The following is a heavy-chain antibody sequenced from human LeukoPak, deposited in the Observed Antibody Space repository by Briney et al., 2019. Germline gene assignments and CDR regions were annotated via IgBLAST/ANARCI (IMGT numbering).Heavy chain of an antibody. CDR3: LKGDQTMGV. CDR1: GYTFTGYY. J-gene: IGHJ4*02. Sequence: ASVSLSCKASGYTFTGYYIHWVRQAPGQGLEWMGWINPNNAGTNYAQTIQGRVTMTRDTSISTAYMELSRLRSDDTAIYYCLKGDQTMGVWGQGDLGSASS. D-gene: IGHD3-10*01. CDR2: INPNNAGT. V-gene: IGHV1-2*02.